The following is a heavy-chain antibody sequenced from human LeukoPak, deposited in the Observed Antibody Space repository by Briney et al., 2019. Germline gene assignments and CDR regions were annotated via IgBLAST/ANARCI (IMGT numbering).Heavy chain of an antibody. CDR2: ISAYNGNT. Sequence: GASVKVSCKASGYTFTSYGISWVRQAPGQGLEWMGWISAYNGNTNYAQKLQGRVTMTTDTSTSTAYMELRSLRSDDTAVYYCASSDCSSTSCYGGSDYWGQGTLVTVSS. D-gene: IGHD2-2*01. CDR1: GYTFTSYG. CDR3: ASSDCSSTSCYGGSDY. J-gene: IGHJ4*02. V-gene: IGHV1-18*01.